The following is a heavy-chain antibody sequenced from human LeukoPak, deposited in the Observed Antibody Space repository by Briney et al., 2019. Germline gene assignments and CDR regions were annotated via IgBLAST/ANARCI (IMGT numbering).Heavy chain of an antibody. D-gene: IGHD1-20*01. Sequence: SDTLSLTCTVSGYSISSSNWWGWIRQPPGKGLERIGNIYYSGSTYYNPSLKSRVTMSVDTSKNQFSLELSSVTAVDTAVYYCARVITGTTNWFDPWGQGTLVTVSS. CDR3: ARVITGTTNWFDP. V-gene: IGHV4-28*03. J-gene: IGHJ5*02. CDR2: IYYSGST. CDR1: GYSISSSNW.